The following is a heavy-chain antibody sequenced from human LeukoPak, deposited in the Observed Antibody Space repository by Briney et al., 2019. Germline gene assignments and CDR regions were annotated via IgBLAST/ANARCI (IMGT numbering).Heavy chain of an antibody. V-gene: IGHV4-61*02. D-gene: IGHD4-23*01. CDR1: GGSISSSSYY. CDR2: IYTSGST. CDR3: ARAGLDYGGNSGWFDP. J-gene: IGHJ5*02. Sequence: SETLSLTCTVSGGSISSSSYYWSWIRQPAGKGLEWIGRIYTSGSTNYNPSLKSRVTISVDTSKNQFSLKLSSVTAADTAVYYCARAGLDYGGNSGWFDPWGQGTLVTVSS.